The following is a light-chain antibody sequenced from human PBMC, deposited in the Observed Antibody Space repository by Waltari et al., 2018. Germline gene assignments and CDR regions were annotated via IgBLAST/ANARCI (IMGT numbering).Light chain of an antibody. J-gene: IGLJ3*02. CDR2: VNSDGSH. CDR3: QTGGHGTWV. Sequence: QLVLTQSPPASASLGASVKLTCTLSSGHSSNVIAWHQQQPETGPRYLMKVNSDGSHSKGDKIPARVSGSSCGAEHYLTVSSLQSEDEADYYCQTGGHGTWVFGGGTKLTVL. CDR1: SGHSSNV. V-gene: IGLV4-69*01.